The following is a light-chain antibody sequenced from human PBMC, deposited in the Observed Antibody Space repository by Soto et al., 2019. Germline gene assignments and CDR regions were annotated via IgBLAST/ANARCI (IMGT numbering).Light chain of an antibody. Sequence: QSALTQPASVSGSPGQSITISCTGTSSDVGGYNYVSWYQQHPDKAPKLIIYEGTNRPSGVSNRFSGSKSGNTASLTISGLQSEDDADYYCSSYTSRSTLGVFGTGTKLTVL. V-gene: IGLV2-14*01. CDR1: SSDVGGYNY. CDR2: EGT. CDR3: SSYTSRSTLGV. J-gene: IGLJ1*01.